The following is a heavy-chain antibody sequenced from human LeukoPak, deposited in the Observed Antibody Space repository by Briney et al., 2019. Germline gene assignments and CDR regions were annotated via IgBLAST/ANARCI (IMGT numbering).Heavy chain of an antibody. J-gene: IGHJ6*02. CDR1: GFTFSSYA. CDR3: AKGTTAAPYYYYYSMDV. CDR2: ISDSGGS. V-gene: IGHV3-23*01. D-gene: IGHD1-1*01. Sequence: PGGSLRLSCAAAGFTFSSYAMNWVRQAPGKGLEWVSGISDSGGSTDSVKGRFTISRDNSKNTLYLQMNSLGAEDSAVYYCAKGTTAAPYYYYYSMDVWGQGTTVTVSS.